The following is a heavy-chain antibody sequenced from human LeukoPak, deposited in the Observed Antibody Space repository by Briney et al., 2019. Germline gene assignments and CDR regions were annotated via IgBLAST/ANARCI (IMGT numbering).Heavy chain of an antibody. Sequence: GESRRLSCVGSGFTFNTYALTWVRQAPGKGLEWLSLVNRGGATYYADSVRGRFTISRDNSKNTLYLQMSSLRAEDTAVYFCATDGGDVSLNYWGQGSLVTVSS. V-gene: IGHV3-23*01. D-gene: IGHD2-21*02. J-gene: IGHJ4*02. CDR2: VNRGGAT. CDR1: GFTFNTYA. CDR3: ATDGGDVSLNY.